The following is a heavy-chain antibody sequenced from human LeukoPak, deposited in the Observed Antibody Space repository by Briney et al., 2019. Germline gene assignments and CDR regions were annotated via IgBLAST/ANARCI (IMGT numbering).Heavy chain of an antibody. CDR3: ADERHDYGGLFDY. Sequence: SETLSLTCAVFGGSLSDHDWSWIRQPPGKGLEWIGEINHRGATNYNPSLKSRVTLSLDTSKNQVSLKLSSVTAADTAVYYCADERHDYGGLFDYWGQGTLVTVSS. CDR1: GGSLSDHD. J-gene: IGHJ4*02. V-gene: IGHV4-34*01. D-gene: IGHD4-23*01. CDR2: INHRGAT.